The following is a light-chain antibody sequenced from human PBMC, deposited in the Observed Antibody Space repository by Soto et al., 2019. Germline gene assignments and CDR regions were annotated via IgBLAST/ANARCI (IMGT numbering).Light chain of an antibody. J-gene: IGKJ4*02. CDR1: QSVRTY. Sequence: EIVLTQSPATLSLSPGERATLSCRASQSVRTYLAWYQQKPGQAPRLLIYDASNMATDIPDRSSGSGSGTDFTLTISSLDPEDFAVYYCHQRSTSSLTFGGGTKVQIK. V-gene: IGKV3-11*01. CDR2: DAS. CDR3: HQRSTSSLT.